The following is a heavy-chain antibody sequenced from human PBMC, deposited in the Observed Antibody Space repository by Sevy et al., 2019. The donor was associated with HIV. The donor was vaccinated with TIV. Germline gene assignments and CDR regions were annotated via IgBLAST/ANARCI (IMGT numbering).Heavy chain of an antibody. D-gene: IGHD5-18*01. Sequence: GESLKISCAASGFTFSSYAMHWVRQAPGKGLEWVAVISYDGSNKYYAASVKGRFTISRDNSKNTLYLQMNSLRAEDTAVYYCARVDTAMVSFYYYYGMDVWGQGTTVTVSS. V-gene: IGHV3-30*04. CDR3: ARVDTAMVSFYYYYGMDV. CDR1: GFTFSSYA. J-gene: IGHJ6*02. CDR2: ISYDGSNK.